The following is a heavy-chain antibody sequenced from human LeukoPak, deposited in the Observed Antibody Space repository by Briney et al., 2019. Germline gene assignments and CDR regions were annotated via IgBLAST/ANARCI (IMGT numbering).Heavy chain of an antibody. CDR1: GFIFSTSA. D-gene: IGHD6-25*01. Sequence: PGGSLRLSCAASGFIFSTSAMHWVRPVPGKGLEWVALISYDGNFRNYAESVKGRFTISRDNSKNTVHLQMNSLGAEDTAVYYCARPAPPGGIGYGFHFWGQGTMVTVSS. J-gene: IGHJ3*01. V-gene: IGHV3-30*04. CDR3: ARPAPPGGIGYGFHF. CDR2: ISYDGNFR.